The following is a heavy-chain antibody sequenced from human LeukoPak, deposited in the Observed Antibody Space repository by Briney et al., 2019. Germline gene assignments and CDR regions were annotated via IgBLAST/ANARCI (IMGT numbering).Heavy chain of an antibody. CDR3: ARGTGSSGWYTGGYFDY. V-gene: IGHV3-48*03. CDR2: ISSSGSTI. J-gene: IGHJ4*02. Sequence: GGSLRLSCAASGFTFSSYEMNWVRQAPGKGLEWVSYISSSGSTIYYADSVKGRFTISRDNAKNSLYLQMNSLRAEDTAVYYCARGTGSSGWYTGGYFDYWGQGTLVTVSS. CDR1: GFTFSSYE. D-gene: IGHD6-19*01.